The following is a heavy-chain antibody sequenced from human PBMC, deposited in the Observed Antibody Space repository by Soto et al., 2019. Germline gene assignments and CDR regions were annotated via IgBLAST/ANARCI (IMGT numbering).Heavy chain of an antibody. V-gene: IGHV1-18*01. CDR2: ISAYNGNT. J-gene: IGHJ6*02. D-gene: IGHD6-19*01. CDR1: GYTFTSYG. Sequence: QVQLVQSGAEVKKPGASVKVSCKASGYTFTSYGISWVRQAPGQGLEWMGWISAYNGNTNYAQKLQGRVTMTTDTXTXXAYMALRSLRSDVTAVYYCASYGSGWYYYYYGMDVWGQGTTVTVSS. CDR3: ASYGSGWYYYYYGMDV.